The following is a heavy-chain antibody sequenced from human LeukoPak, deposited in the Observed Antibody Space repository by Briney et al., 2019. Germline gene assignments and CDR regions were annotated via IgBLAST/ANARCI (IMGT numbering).Heavy chain of an antibody. V-gene: IGHV3-30*04. CDR2: ISFDGSNQ. D-gene: IGHD1/OR15-1a*01. Sequence: GGSLRLSCAASGFTYRTFAMHWVRQAPGKGLEWVASISFDGSNQYAADSVKGRFTISRDNSKNTLYLQMNTLRAEDTALYYCAKQGDAYDVWGQGTLVTVSS. J-gene: IGHJ3*01. CDR3: AKQGDAYDV. CDR1: GFTYRTFA.